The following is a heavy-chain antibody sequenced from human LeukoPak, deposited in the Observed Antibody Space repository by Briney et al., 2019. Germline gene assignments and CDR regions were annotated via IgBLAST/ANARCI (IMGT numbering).Heavy chain of an antibody. CDR1: GYTITELS. CDR3: ATANRLTRDSSGYYPDS. Sequence: ASVKVSCKVSGYTITELSTHWVRQAPGKGLEWMGGCDPEDGEIVYAQNFQGRVTMTEDTSTDTAYMELSSLRSEDTAIYYCATANRLTRDSSGYYPDSWGQGTLVTVSS. J-gene: IGHJ4*02. V-gene: IGHV1-24*01. CDR2: CDPEDGEI. D-gene: IGHD3-22*01.